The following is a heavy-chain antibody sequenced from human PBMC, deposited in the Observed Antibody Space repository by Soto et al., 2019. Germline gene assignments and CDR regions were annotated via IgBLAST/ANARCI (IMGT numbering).Heavy chain of an antibody. CDR3: VRRVSGNYAY. D-gene: IGHD1-7*01. CDR2: ISSNGGTT. J-gene: IGHJ4*02. CDR1: GFTFSSYD. Sequence: EVQLAESGGGMVQPGGSLRLSCVASGFTFSSYDMHWVRQAPGKGLEYVSSISSNGGTTYYGNSVKGRFTISRDNSKNPLYLQMGSLRAEDMAVYYSVRRVSGNYAYWGQGTLVTASS. V-gene: IGHV3-64*01.